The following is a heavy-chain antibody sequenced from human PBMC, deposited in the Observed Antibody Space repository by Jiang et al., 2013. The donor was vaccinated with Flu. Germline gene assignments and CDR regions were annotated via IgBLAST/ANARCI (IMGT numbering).Heavy chain of an antibody. CDR3: ARVLVDYDILTGYSPLFYYYGMDV. Sequence: PSETLSLICTVSGDSISSTPYVLGLDPPAPRKGLEWIGSVFQIGSTFYNPSLKSRVTIXVDTSKNQFSLKLSSVTAADTAVYYCARVLVDYDILTGYSPLFYYYGMDVWGQGTTVTVSS. D-gene: IGHD3-9*01. CDR1: GDSISSTPYV. V-gene: IGHV4-39*07. J-gene: IGHJ6*02. CDR2: VFQIGST.